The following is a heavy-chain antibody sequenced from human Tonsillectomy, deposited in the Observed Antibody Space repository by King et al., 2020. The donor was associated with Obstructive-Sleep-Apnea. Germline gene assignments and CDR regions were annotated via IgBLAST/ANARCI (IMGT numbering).Heavy chain of an antibody. CDR3: AREGGVGFDY. CDR1: GFNFRSYW. J-gene: IGHJ4*02. Sequence: VQLVESGGGLVQPGGSLRLSCAASGFNFRSYWMHWVRQAPGKGLVWVSRINSDGSDTNYADSVKGRFTISRDNAKSSLDLQMNSLRAEDTAVYYCAREGGVGFDYWGQGTLVTVSS. D-gene: IGHD2-15*01. V-gene: IGHV3-74*01. CDR2: INSDGSDT.